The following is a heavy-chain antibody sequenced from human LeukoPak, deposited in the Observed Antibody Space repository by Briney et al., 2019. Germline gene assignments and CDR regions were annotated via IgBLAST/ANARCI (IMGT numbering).Heavy chain of an antibody. CDR2: ISGSGGST. V-gene: IGHV3-23*01. J-gene: IGHJ6*04. CDR1: ESPLTTNA. D-gene: IGHD6-13*01. CDR3: AKEGDAAGPMDV. Sequence: PGGSWKSPWQPPESPLTTNARGWARQVQGKGLDWVSAISGSGGSTYYADSVKGRFTIPRDNSKNTLYLQMNSLRAEDTAVYYCAKEGDAAGPMDVWGKGTTVTVSS.